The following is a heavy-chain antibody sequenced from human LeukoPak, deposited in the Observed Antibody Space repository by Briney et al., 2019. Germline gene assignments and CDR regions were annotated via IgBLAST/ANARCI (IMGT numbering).Heavy chain of an antibody. D-gene: IGHD3-22*01. CDR3: ARTYYYDSSGSLEN. CDR1: GFTFNSYG. V-gene: IGHV3-33*01. CDR2: IWSDGSNK. Sequence: PGGSMTLSWSAYGFTFNSYGMHWVSQAPGKGMEWVAVIWSDGSNKYYADSVKGRFTISRDNSKNTTYLQMDRLRAEDTALYYWARTYYYDSSGSLENWGQGTLFTVSS. J-gene: IGHJ4*02.